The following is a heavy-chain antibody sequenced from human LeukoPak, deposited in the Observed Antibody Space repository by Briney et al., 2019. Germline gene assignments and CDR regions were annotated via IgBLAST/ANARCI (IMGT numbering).Heavy chain of an antibody. Sequence: GGSLRLSCAASGFTLSSNYMSWVRQAPGKGLEWVSAIYSGGSTNYADTVKGRITITSDNSKNTLYLQMNSLRAEDTAVYYCARDRYSSSWSVSSAFDIWGQGTMVTVSS. CDR1: GFTLSSNY. D-gene: IGHD6-13*01. J-gene: IGHJ3*02. V-gene: IGHV3-66*01. CDR2: IYSGGST. CDR3: ARDRYSSSWSVSSAFDI.